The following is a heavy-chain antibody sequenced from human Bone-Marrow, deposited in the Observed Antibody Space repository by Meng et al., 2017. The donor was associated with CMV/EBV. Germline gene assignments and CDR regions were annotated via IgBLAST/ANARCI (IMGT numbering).Heavy chain of an antibody. CDR2: ISGSGGST. J-gene: IGHJ3*02. CDR3: AKGDSSSWSDAFDI. D-gene: IGHD6-13*01. Sequence: GESLKISCAASGFTFSDYYMSWIRQAPGKGLEWVSAISGSGGSTYYADSVKGLFTISRDNSKNTLYLQMNSLRAEDTAVYYCAKGDSSSWSDAFDIWGQGTMVTVSS. CDR1: GFTFSDYY. V-gene: IGHV3-23*01.